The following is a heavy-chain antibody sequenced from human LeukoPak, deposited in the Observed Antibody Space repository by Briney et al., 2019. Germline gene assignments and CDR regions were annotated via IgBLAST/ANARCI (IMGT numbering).Heavy chain of an antibody. J-gene: IGHJ4*02. V-gene: IGHV3-64D*06. D-gene: IGHD3-10*01. Sequence: GGSPRLSCSASGFTFSTYAMHWVRQAPGKGLEYVSSITSDGGSTYYADSVKGRFTISRDNSKNTLYLQVNSLRPEDTAVHYCVKDQSGSGSWWGQGTLVTVSS. CDR2: ITSDGGST. CDR1: GFTFSTYA. CDR3: VKDQSGSGSW.